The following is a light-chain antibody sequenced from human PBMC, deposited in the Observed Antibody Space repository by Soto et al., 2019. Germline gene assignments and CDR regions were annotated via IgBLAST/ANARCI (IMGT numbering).Light chain of an antibody. V-gene: IGLV2-14*01. CDR1: SSDVGGNKY. J-gene: IGLJ1*01. CDR2: KVT. CDR3: ASSTSDSLYV. Sequence: QSALTQPASVSGSPGQSITISCTGTSSDVGGNKYVSWYQQYPGKVPKLLTNKVTNRPSGVSYRFSGSMSGNTASLTISARLAEDEADYFCASSTSDSLYVVGTGTRSPS.